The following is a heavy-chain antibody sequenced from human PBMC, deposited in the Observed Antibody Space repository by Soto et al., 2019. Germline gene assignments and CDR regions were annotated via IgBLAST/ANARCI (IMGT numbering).Heavy chain of an antibody. CDR2: ISAYNGNT. D-gene: IGHD5-12*01. CDR1: GYTFTSYG. J-gene: IGHJ3*02. V-gene: IGHV1-18*01. Sequence: QVQLVQSGAEVKKPGASVKVSCKASGYTFTSYGISWVRQAPGQGLEWMGWISAYNGNTNYAQKIQGRVTMTTDTSTSTAYMELRSLRSDDTAVYYCARDAQLRFHQQLPGHAFDIWGQGTMVTVSS. CDR3: ARDAQLRFHQQLPGHAFDI.